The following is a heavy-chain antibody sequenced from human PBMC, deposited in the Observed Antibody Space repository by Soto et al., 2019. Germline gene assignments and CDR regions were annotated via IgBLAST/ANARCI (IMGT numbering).Heavy chain of an antibody. J-gene: IGHJ4*02. V-gene: IGHV3-30*18. CDR1: GFTFSSYG. CDR2: ISYDGSNK. Sequence: QVQLVESGGGVVQPGRSLRLSCAASGFTFSSYGMHWVRQAPGKGLEWVAVISYDGSNKYYADSVKGRFTISRDNSKNTLYLQMNSLRAEDTAVYYCAKEAYGGKAGRYFDYWGQGTLVTVSS. D-gene: IGHD4-17*01. CDR3: AKEAYGGKAGRYFDY.